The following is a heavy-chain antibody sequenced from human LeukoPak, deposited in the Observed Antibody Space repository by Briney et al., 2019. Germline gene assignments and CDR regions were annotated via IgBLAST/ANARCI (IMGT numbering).Heavy chain of an antibody. J-gene: IGHJ6*03. CDR1: GFTFSSYA. V-gene: IGHV3-23*01. Sequence: GGSVRLSCAASGFTFSSYAMSWVRQAPGKGLERVSGISDSGGGAYSADSVKGRFTISRDNSKNTLYLQMNSLRAEDTAVYYCARGLYYSYYYMDVWGKGTTVTVSS. CDR2: ISDSGGGA. CDR3: ARGLYYSYYYMDV.